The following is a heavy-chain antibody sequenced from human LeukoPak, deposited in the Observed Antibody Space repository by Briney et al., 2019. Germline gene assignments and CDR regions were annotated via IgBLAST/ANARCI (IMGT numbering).Heavy chain of an antibody. V-gene: IGHV3-33*06. D-gene: IGHD2-2*01. CDR2: IWYDGSNK. Sequence: PGRSLRLSCAASGFTFSSYGMHWVRQAPGKGLEWVAVIWYDGSNKYYADSVKGRFTISRDNSKNTLYLQMNSPRVEDTALYYCAKESVQAAPLYGVDGWGQGTQVTVSS. J-gene: IGHJ4*02. CDR3: AKESVQAAPLYGVDG. CDR1: GFTFSSYG.